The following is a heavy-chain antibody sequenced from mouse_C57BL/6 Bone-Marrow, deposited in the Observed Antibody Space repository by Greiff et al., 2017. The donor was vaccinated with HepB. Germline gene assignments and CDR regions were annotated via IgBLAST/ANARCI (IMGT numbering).Heavy chain of an antibody. CDR1: GFTFSSYA. CDR3: ARDLGRADAMDD. J-gene: IGHJ4*01. CDR2: ISDGGSYT. V-gene: IGHV5-4*01. Sequence: VQGVESGGGLVKPGGSLKLSCPASGFTFSSYAMSWVRQTPEKRLEWVATISDGGSYTYYPDNVKGRFTISRDNAKNNLYLQMSHLKSEDTAMYYCARDLGRADAMDDWGQGTSVTVSS. D-gene: IGHD3-1*01.